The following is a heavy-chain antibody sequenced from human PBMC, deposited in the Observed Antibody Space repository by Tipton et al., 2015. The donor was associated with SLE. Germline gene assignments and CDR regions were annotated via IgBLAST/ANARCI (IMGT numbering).Heavy chain of an antibody. J-gene: IGHJ5*02. CDR1: GGSFSGYY. CDR2: VNYTGST. CDR3: ARERGYYDSSGYVGDAWFDP. V-gene: IGHV4-34*01. Sequence: TLSLTCAVYGGSFSGYYWSWIRQPPGKGLEWIGEVNYTGSTNYVPSLKSRVTISVDTSKNQFSLKLSSVTAADTAVYYCARERGYYDSSGYVGDAWFDPGGRGSLATVST. D-gene: IGHD3-22*01.